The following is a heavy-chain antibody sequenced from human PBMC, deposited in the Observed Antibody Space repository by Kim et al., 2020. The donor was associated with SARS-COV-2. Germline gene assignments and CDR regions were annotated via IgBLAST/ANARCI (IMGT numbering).Heavy chain of an antibody. J-gene: IGHJ5*02. Sequence: RSYSDSVKCRFTISRDHSKNTLYLQMNSLSAEDTAVYYCARDYGGDWFDPWGQGTLVTVSS. CDR3: ARDYGGDWFDP. D-gene: IGHD4-17*01. CDR2: R. V-gene: IGHV3-53*01.